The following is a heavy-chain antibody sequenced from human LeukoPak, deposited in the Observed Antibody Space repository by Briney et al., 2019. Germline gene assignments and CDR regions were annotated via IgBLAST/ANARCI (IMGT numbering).Heavy chain of an antibody. J-gene: IGHJ6*02. CDR1: GFTFSSHA. V-gene: IGHV3-23*01. D-gene: IGHD4-17*01. CDR3: AKITTNTVTINGYYYNGVDV. CDR2: ISGSGGST. Sequence: GGSLRLSCAASGFTFSSHAMSWVRQAPGKGLEWVSSISGSGGSTYYADSVKGRFTISRDSSKNTLFLQMNSLRAEDTAVYYCAKITTNTVTINGYYYNGVDVWGQGTTVTVSS.